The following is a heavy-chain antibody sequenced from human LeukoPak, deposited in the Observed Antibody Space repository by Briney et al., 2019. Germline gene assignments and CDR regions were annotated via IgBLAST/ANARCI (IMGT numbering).Heavy chain of an antibody. J-gene: IGHJ4*02. V-gene: IGHV4-59*08. CDR1: GGSISSYY. CDR3: ARHKGGWSIDY. Sequence: PSETLSLTCTVSGGSISSYYWSWIRQPPGKGLECIEYIYYSGSTNYNPSLESRVTISVDTSKNQISLKLSSVTAADTAVYYCARHKGGWSIDYWGQGTLVTVSS. D-gene: IGHD6-19*01. CDR2: IYYSGST.